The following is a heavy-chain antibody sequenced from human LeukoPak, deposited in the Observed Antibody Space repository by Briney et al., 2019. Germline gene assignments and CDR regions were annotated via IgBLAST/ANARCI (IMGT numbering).Heavy chain of an antibody. D-gene: IGHD3-16*01. CDR3: ARATFAAARNDY. CDR2: MNPNSGNT. Sequence: GASVKVSCKASGYTFTNFGINWVRQATGQGLEWMGWMNPNSGNTGYAQKFQGRVTITRNTSISTAYMELSSLRSEDTAVYYCARATFAAARNDYWGQGTLVTVSS. J-gene: IGHJ4*02. CDR1: GYTFTNFG. V-gene: IGHV1-8*03.